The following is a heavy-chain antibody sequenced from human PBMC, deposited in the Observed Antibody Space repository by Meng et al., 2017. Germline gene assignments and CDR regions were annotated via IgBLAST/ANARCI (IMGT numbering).Heavy chain of an antibody. CDR2: ISYDGSNK. V-gene: IGHV3-30*04. CDR1: GFTFSSYA. Sequence: GGSLRLSCAASGFTFSSYAMHWVRQAPGKGLEWVAVISYDGSNKYYADSVKGRFTISRDNSKNTLYLQMNSLRAEDTAVYYCAGGQYSSSWYRGYYYYGMDVWGQGTTVTVSS. J-gene: IGHJ6*02. D-gene: IGHD6-13*01. CDR3: AGGQYSSSWYRGYYYYGMDV.